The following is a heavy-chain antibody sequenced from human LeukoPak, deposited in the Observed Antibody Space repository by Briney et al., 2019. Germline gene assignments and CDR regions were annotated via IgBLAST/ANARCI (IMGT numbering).Heavy chain of an antibody. D-gene: IGHD3-3*01. CDR3: ARGPNYDFWSGYSPGMDV. CDR1: GGSISSYY. CDR2: IYYSGST. Sequence: SETLSLTCTVSGGSISSYYWSWIRQPPGKGLEWIGYIYYSGSTNYNPSLKSRVTISVDTSKTQFSLKLSSVTAADTAVYYCARGPNYDFWSGYSPGMDVWGQGTTVTVSS. V-gene: IGHV4-59*01. J-gene: IGHJ6*02.